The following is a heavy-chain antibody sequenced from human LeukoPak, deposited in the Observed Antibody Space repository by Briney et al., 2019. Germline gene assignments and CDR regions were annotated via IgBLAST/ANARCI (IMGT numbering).Heavy chain of an antibody. CDR3: ARDGAAVAGTSDY. CDR1: GFTFSSYS. V-gene: IGHV3-21*01. CDR2: ISSSSSYI. J-gene: IGHJ4*02. Sequence: GGSLRLSCAASGFTFSSYSMNWVRQAPGKGLEWVSSISSSSSYIYYADSVKGRFNISRDNAKNSLYLQMNSLRAEDTAVYYCARDGAAVAGTSDYWGQGTLVTVSS. D-gene: IGHD6-19*01.